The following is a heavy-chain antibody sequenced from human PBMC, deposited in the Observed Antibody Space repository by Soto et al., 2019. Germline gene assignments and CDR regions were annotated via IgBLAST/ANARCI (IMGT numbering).Heavy chain of an antibody. V-gene: IGHV3-30*18. CDR1: GFTFSSYG. Sequence: PGGSLRLSCAASGFTFSSYGMHWVRQAPGKGLEWVAVISYDGSNKYYADSVKGRFTISRDNSKNTLYLQMNSLRAEDTAVYYCAKDPPRWLVPTADYYYYGMDVWGQGTTVTVS. CDR3: AKDPPRWLVPTADYYYYGMDV. D-gene: IGHD6-19*01. J-gene: IGHJ6*02. CDR2: ISYDGSNK.